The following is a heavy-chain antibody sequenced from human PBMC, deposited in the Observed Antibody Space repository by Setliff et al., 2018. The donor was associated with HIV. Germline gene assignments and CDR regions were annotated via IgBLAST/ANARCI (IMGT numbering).Heavy chain of an antibody. J-gene: IGHJ4*02. Sequence: LRLSCAASGFTFSSYSMNWVRQAPGKGLEWVSSISSSSSYIYYADSVKGRFTISRDNAKNSLYLQMNSPRAEDTAVYYCARSRGRDYYDSSGYLDYFDYWGQGTLVTVSS. V-gene: IGHV3-21*01. CDR3: ARSRGRDYYDSSGYLDYFDY. CDR1: GFTFSSYS. D-gene: IGHD3-22*01. CDR2: ISSSSSYI.